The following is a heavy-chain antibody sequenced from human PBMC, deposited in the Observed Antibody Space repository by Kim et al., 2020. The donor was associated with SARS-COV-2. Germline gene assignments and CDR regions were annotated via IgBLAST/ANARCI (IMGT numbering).Heavy chain of an antibody. V-gene: IGHV4-34*01. D-gene: IGHD2-2*02. CDR1: GGSFSGYY. CDR2: INHSGST. CDR3: ARGYCSSTSCYRVSYYYY. Sequence: SETLSLTCAVYGGSFSGYYWSWIRQPPGKGLEWIGEINHSGSTNYNPSLKSRVTISVDTSKNQFSLKLSSVTAADTAVYYCARGYCSSTSCYRVSYYYY. J-gene: IGHJ6*01.